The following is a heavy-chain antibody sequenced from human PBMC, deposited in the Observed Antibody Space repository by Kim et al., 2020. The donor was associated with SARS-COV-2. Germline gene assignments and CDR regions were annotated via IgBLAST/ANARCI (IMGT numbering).Heavy chain of an antibody. D-gene: IGHD2-2*01. J-gene: IGHJ6*02. CDR2: TYYRSKWYN. Sequence: SQTLSLTCAISGDSVSSNSAAWNWIRQSPSRGLEWLGRTYYRSKWYNDYAVSVKSRITINPDTSKNQFSLQLNSVTPEDTAVYYCARLPGYCSSTSCYGTYYYYGMDVWGQGTTVTVSS. CDR1: GDSVSSNSAA. CDR3: ARLPGYCSSTSCYGTYYYYGMDV. V-gene: IGHV6-1*01.